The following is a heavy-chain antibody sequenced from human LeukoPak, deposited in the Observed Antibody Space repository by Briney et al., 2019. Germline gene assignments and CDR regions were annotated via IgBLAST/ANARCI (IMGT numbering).Heavy chain of an antibody. J-gene: IGHJ5*02. CDR3: ARDRSRDDDFWSGYYTNYFDP. Sequence: GGSLRLSCAASGFTFSSYEMNWVRQAPGKGLEWISFISSSGSTIYYADSVKGRFTISRDNAKNSLYLQMNSLRAEDTAVYYCARDRSRDDDFWSGYYTNYFDPWGQGTLVTVSS. CDR2: ISSSGSTI. V-gene: IGHV3-48*03. CDR1: GFTFSSYE. D-gene: IGHD3-3*01.